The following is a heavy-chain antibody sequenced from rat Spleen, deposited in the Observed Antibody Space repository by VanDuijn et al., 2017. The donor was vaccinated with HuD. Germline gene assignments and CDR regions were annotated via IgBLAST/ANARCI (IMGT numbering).Heavy chain of an antibody. J-gene: IGHJ2*01. D-gene: IGHD1-12*02. Sequence: EVQLVESGGGLVQPGRSLKLSCAASGFTFSNYYMAWVRQAPTKGLEWVAYISTGGDNTYYRDSVKGRFTISRDNAKRTLYLKLDRLRSEDTATYYCTTETFYDGSYYPGGFDYWGQGVMVTVSS. CDR3: TTETFYDGSYYPGGFDY. V-gene: IGHV5-27*01. CDR2: ISTGGDNT. CDR1: GFTFSNYY.